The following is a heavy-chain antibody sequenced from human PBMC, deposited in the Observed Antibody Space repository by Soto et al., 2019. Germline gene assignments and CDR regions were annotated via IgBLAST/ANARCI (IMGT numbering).Heavy chain of an antibody. V-gene: IGHV1-46*01. CDR3: AREMYTTRGRPFDY. CDR1: GYPFTSYY. D-gene: IGHD3-16*01. J-gene: IGHJ4*02. Sequence: ASVKVSCKASGYPFTSYYVHWVRQAPGQVLEWMGFIIPSSRRTSYAQKFQGRVTMTRDTSTSTVYMEVSSLRSEDTAVYYCAREMYTTRGRPFDYWGRG. CDR2: IIPSSRRT.